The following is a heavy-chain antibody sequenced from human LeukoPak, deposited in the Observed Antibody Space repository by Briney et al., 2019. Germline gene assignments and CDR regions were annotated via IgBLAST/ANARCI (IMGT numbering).Heavy chain of an antibody. V-gene: IGHV1-46*01. CDR1: GYTFTSYC. CDR3: AKCSETGSTRWFDP. CDR2: INPSGTT. D-gene: IGHD1-7*01. Sequence: ASVKVSCKASGYTFTSYCLHWVRQAPGQGLEWMGLINPSGTTTYAQNFQGRVTMTRDTSASTAYMELSSLRSDDTAVYYCAKCSETGSTRWFDPWGQGTLLTVSP. J-gene: IGHJ5*02.